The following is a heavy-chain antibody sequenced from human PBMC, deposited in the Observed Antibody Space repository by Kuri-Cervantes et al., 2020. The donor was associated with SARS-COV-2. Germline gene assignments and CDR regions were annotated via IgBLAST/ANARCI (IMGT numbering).Heavy chain of an antibody. CDR3: GKVSWLQLWHRYSDS. CDR1: GGSISSGDYY. CDR2: IYYSGST. V-gene: IGHV4-39*07. D-gene: IGHD5-24*01. J-gene: IGHJ4*02. Sequence: GSLRLSCTVSGGSISSGDYYWSWIRQPPGKGLEWIGSIYYSGSTYYNPSLKSRVTISLDTSSNQVSLRLTSATAADTAVYYCGKVSWLQLWHRYSDSWGQGTLVTVSS.